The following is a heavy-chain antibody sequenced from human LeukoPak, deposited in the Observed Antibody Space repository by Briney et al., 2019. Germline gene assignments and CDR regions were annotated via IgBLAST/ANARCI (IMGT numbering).Heavy chain of an antibody. V-gene: IGHV3-30*14. Sequence: PGGSRRLSCAASGFTFSDYPMYWVRQAPGKGLEWVAVISYDASNDFYSDSVRGRFTISRDNSENTLYLQMNSLRAEDTAVYYCAKRGSTWDLDYWGQGTLVTVSS. CDR1: GFTFSDYP. CDR3: AKRGSTWDLDY. CDR2: ISYDASND. J-gene: IGHJ4*02. D-gene: IGHD6-6*01.